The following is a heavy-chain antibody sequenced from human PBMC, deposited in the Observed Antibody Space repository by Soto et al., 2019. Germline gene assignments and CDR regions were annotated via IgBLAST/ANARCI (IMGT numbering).Heavy chain of an antibody. Sequence: PKPLYLTCTFSVGSLSSGSYYWSWIRQPPGKGLEWIGYIYYSGSTNYNPSLKSRVTISVDTSKNQFSLKLSSVTAADTAVYYCASDEYYYYGMDVWGQGTTVTVSS. CDR1: VGSLSSGSYY. V-gene: IGHV4-61*01. CDR2: IYYSGST. CDR3: ASDEYYYYGMDV. J-gene: IGHJ6*02.